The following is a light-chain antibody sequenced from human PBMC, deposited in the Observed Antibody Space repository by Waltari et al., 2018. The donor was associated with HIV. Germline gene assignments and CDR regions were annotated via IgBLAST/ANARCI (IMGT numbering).Light chain of an antibody. J-gene: IGLJ2*01. Sequence: QSVLTQPPSASGTPGQRVTISCSGGSSNIGSNSVHWYQQLPGTAPRLLLYSTNQGPSRGPDRVSGSKSGTAGSLGISGLQSEEEADYYCATWDDTLKGVIVGGGTKLTVL. CDR3: ATWDDTLKGVI. CDR2: STN. V-gene: IGLV1-44*01. CDR1: SSNIGSNS.